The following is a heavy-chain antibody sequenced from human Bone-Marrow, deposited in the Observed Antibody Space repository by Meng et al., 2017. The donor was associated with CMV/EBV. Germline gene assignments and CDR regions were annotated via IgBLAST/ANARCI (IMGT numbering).Heavy chain of an antibody. CDR2: IESDGRIT. V-gene: IGHV3-74*03. D-gene: IGHD2-2*01. J-gene: IGHJ6*02. CDR1: GFTFRSYW. Sequence: GGSLRLSCAVSGFTFRSYWMHWVRQAPGKGLVWVSRIESDGRITTYADSVKGRFIISRDNAKNTLYLQMNSLRAEDTAVYYCARERVRNFVVAPGASRTAAPAGMDVRGQGTAVTVSS. CDR3: ARERVRNFVVAPGASRTAAPAGMDV.